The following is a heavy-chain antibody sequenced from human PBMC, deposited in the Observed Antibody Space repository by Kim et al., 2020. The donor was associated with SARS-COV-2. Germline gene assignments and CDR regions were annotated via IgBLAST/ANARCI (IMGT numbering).Heavy chain of an antibody. J-gene: IGHJ5*02. D-gene: IGHD2-15*01. V-gene: IGHV1-8*01. Sequence: ASVKVSCKASGYTFTSYDINWVRQATGQGLEWMGWMNPNSGNTGYAQKFQGRVTMTRNTSISTAYMELSILRSEDTAVYYCARGVVVVVAANGVWFDPWGQGTLVTVSS. CDR2: MNPNSGNT. CDR1: GYTFTSYD. CDR3: ARGVVVVVAANGVWFDP.